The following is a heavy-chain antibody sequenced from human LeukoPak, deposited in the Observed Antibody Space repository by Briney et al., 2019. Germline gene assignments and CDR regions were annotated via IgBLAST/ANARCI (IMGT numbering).Heavy chain of an antibody. J-gene: IGHJ4*02. CDR2: ISWNSGRT. Sequence: GGSLRLSCAASGFIFDDYAIHWVRQGPGKGLEWVSGISWNSGRTGYADSVKGRFTISRDNAKNSLYLQMNSLRAEDTALYYCAKDLYYDILTGYSALDYWGQGTLVTVSS. V-gene: IGHV3-9*01. CDR1: GFIFDDYA. CDR3: AKDLYYDILTGYSALDY. D-gene: IGHD3-9*01.